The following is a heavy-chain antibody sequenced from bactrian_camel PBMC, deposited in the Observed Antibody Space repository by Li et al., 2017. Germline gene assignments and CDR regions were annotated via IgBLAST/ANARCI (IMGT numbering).Heavy chain of an antibody. D-gene: IGHD2*01. CDR3: AADPEYGSGGYCYLLSRYTH. CDR1: GYSGSNYC. V-gene: IGHV3S1*01. J-gene: IGHJ4*01. Sequence: HVQLVESGGGSVQPGGSLRLACTVSGYSGSNYCGAWFRQAPGKEREGVAAIYTGGGSTYYSDSVKGRFTISHDNAKSTLYLQMNGLQPEDTARYYCAADPEYGSGGYCYLLSRYTHWGQGTQVTVS. CDR2: IYTGGGST.